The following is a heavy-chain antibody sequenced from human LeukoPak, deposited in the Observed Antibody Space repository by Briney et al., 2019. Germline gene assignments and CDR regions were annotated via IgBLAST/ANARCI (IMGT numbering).Heavy chain of an antibody. CDR1: GGSFSGHY. Sequence: SETLPLTCAVYGGSFSGHYWSWLRQPPGKGLEWIGEINHSGSTDYNESLKSRVSISVDTSKNRFSLMLTSVTAADTAVYYCARQVSDYFYYYIDVWGEGTTVIVSS. CDR3: ARQVSDYFYYYIDV. J-gene: IGHJ6*03. V-gene: IGHV4-34*01. CDR2: INHSGST.